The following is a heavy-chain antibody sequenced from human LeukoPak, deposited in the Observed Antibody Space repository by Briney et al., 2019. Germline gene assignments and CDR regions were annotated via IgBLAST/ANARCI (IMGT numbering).Heavy chain of an antibody. D-gene: IGHD1-1*01. V-gene: IGHV3-48*01. Sequence: GGSLRLSCAASAFTFSSYSMNWVRQAPGKGLEWVSYIASSSNTIYYADSVKGRFTISRDNAKNSLYLQMNSLRAEDTAVYYCAVDGGTYNFDIWGQGTMATVSS. CDR1: AFTFSSYS. J-gene: IGHJ3*02. CDR3: AVDGGTYNFDI. CDR2: IASSSNTI.